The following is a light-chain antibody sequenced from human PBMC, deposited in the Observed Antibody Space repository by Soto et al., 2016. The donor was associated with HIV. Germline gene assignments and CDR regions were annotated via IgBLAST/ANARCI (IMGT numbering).Light chain of an antibody. V-gene: IGKV1-5*03. J-gene: IGKJ1*01. CDR1: QSISRS. CDR3: QQCDSYSLT. CDR2: LAS. Sequence: DIQMTQSPSTLSASIGERVIITCRASQSISRSLAWYQQKPGKAPQLLIYLASTLESGVPPRFSGSGSGTEFTLTISSLQPDDSATYYCQQCDSYSLTFGQGTNVEI.